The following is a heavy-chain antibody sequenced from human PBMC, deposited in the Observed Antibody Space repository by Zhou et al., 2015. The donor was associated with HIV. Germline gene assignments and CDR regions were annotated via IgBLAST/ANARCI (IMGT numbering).Heavy chain of an antibody. Sequence: QVQLVQSGTEVKPPGSSVKVSCKASGGTFNTYEISWVRQAPGQGLVWMGGIIPIFGTASYAQRFQGRVTITADKSTSTAYMDLSSLRSEDTAVYYCAREGWGSWYFDLWGRGTLVSVSS. CDR2: IIPIFGTA. CDR1: GGTFNTYE. J-gene: IGHJ2*01. V-gene: IGHV1-69*06. CDR3: AREGWGSWYFDL. D-gene: IGHD7-27*01.